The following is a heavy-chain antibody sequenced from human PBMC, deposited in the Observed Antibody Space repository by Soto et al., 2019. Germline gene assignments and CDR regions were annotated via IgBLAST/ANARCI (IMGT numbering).Heavy chain of an antibody. Sequence: EVQLVESGGGLVQPGGSLSLSCAASGFTFSSYNMNWVRQAPGKGLEWVSYISSRSSTIYYADSVKGRFTISRDNAKNSLYLQMNSLRAEDTAVYYCARDSFCSGDRCYYYYGMDVWGQGTTVTVSS. CDR2: ISSRSSTI. J-gene: IGHJ6*02. CDR3: ARDSFCSGDRCYYYYGMDV. D-gene: IGHD2-15*01. V-gene: IGHV3-48*01. CDR1: GFTFSSYN.